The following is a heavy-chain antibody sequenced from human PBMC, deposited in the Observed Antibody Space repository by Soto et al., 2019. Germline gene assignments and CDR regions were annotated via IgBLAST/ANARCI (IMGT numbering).Heavy chain of an antibody. D-gene: IGHD3-10*01. Sequence: PGGSLRLSCAASGFTFSSYAMSWVRQAPGKGLEWVSAISGSGGSTYYADSVKGRFTISRDNSNNTLYLQMNSLRTEHTAIYYSGSTNYNPSLKSRVTISVDTSKNQFSLKLSSVTAADTAVYYCARHFVRPTVTPSPPLYYYYYYMDVWGKGTTVTVSS. CDR3: GSTNYNPSLKSRVTISVDTSKNQFSLKLSSVTAADTAVYYCARHFVRPTVTPSPPLYYYYYYMDV. V-gene: IGHV3-23*01. J-gene: IGHJ6*03. CDR2: ISGSGGST. CDR1: GFTFSSYA.